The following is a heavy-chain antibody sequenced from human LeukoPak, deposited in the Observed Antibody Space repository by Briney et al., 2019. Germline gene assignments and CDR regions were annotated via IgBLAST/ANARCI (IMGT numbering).Heavy chain of an antibody. J-gene: IGHJ5*02. CDR2: IYHSGST. CDR1: GYSISSGYY. CDR3: ARGMITFGGVRP. Sequence: PSETLSLTCTVSGYSISSGYYWGWIRQPPGKGLEWIGSIYHSGSTYYNPSLKSRVTISVDTSKNQFSLKLSSVTAADTAVYYCARGMITFGGVRPWGQGTLVTVS. V-gene: IGHV4-38-2*02. D-gene: IGHD3-16*01.